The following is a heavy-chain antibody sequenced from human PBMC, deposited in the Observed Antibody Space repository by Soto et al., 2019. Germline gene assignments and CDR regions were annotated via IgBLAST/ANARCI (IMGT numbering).Heavy chain of an antibody. CDR1: GFTFSSYA. V-gene: IGHV3-23*01. CDR3: AKDPSRAPGWYGMDV. J-gene: IGHJ6*02. CDR2: ISGSGGST. Sequence: HPGGSLRLSCAASGFTFSSYAMSWVRQAPGKGLEWVSAISGSGGSTYYADSVKGRFTISRDNSKNTLYLQMNSLRAEDTAVYYCAKDPSRAPGWYGMDVWGQGTKVTVSS.